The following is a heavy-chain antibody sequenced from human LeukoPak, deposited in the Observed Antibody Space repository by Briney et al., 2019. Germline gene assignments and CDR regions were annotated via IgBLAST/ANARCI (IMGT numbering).Heavy chain of an antibody. CDR3: ARDGPDYGDFNWFAP. CDR1: GSTFSRYC. J-gene: IGHJ5*02. CDR2: IKQDGNEK. V-gene: IGHV3-7*01. Sequence: PGGSLRLSCAASGSTFSRYCMSWVRQAPGKGLEWLATIKQDGNEKFYVDSVKGRFTISRDNAKNSLYLQMSSLRADDTAIYYCARDGPDYGDFNWFAPWGQGTLVTVSS. D-gene: IGHD4-17*01.